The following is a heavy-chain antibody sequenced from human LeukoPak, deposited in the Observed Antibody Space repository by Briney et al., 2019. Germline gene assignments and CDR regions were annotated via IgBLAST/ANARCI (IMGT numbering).Heavy chain of an antibody. D-gene: IGHD2-2*01. Sequence: PGGSLRLSCAASGFTFDDYAMHWVRQAPGKGLEWVSGISWNSGSIGYADSVKGRFTISRDNAKNSLYLQMNSLRAEDTALYYCAKGLVGYQLLSEPLFDYWGQGTLVTVSS. V-gene: IGHV3-9*01. J-gene: IGHJ4*02. CDR1: GFTFDDYA. CDR3: AKGLVGYQLLSEPLFDY. CDR2: ISWNSGSI.